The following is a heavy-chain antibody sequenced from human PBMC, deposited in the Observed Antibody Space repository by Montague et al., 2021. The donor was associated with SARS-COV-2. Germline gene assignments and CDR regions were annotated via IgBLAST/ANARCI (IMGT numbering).Heavy chain of an antibody. D-gene: IGHD5-24*01. Sequence: SETLSLTCSVYVESFSSYYWSWVRQPPGRGLEWIGEINHSGSTNYNPSLSSRITILVDTSKNQFSLKLSSVTAADTAVYYCAGSGDGDNAPPGYWGQGTLVTVSS. J-gene: IGHJ4*02. CDR1: VESFSSYY. CDR2: INHSGST. CDR3: AGSGDGDNAPPGY. V-gene: IGHV4-34*01.